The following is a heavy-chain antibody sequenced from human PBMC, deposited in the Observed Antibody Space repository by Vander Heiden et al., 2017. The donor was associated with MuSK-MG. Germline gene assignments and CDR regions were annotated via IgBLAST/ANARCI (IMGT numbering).Heavy chain of an antibody. CDR2: IIPIFGTA. D-gene: IGHD2-15*01. CDR1: GGTFSRYA. Sequence: QVQLVQSGAVVKKPGSSLKVSGKASGGTFSRYAISWVRQAPGQGLEWMGGIIPIFGTATYAHNSQGRVTITADESTITAYMELSSLRSEDTAVYYCAREKYCSGGSCYHHAFDIWGQGTMVTVSS. J-gene: IGHJ3*02. CDR3: AREKYCSGGSCYHHAFDI. V-gene: IGHV1-69*01.